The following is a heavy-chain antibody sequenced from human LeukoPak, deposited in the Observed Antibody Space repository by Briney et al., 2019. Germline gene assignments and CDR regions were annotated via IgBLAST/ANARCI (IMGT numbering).Heavy chain of an antibody. CDR1: GYTFTGYY. CDR2: INPNSGGT. CDR3: ARVRGSYARGAFDI. Sequence: ASVKVSCKASGYTFTGYYMHWVRQAPGQGLEWMGWINPNSGGTNYAQKFQGRVTMTRDTSISTAYMELSRLRSDDTAVYYCARVRGSYARGAFDIWGQGTMVTVSS. D-gene: IGHD1-26*01. J-gene: IGHJ3*02. V-gene: IGHV1-2*02.